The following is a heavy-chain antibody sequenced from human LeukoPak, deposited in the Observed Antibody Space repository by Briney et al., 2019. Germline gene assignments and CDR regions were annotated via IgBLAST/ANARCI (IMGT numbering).Heavy chain of an antibody. CDR3: AKSHSVAQRGYFDY. J-gene: IGHJ4*02. V-gene: IGHV3-23*01. CDR2: VYSGVDT. D-gene: IGHD4-23*01. Sequence: PGGSLRLSCAASGFTFTTYAMSWVRQAPGKGLEWVSTVYSGVDTYYADSVRGRFTISRDNSRNTVFLQINSPRAEDTAVYYCAKSHSVAQRGYFDYWGQGTLVTVSS. CDR1: GFTFTTYA.